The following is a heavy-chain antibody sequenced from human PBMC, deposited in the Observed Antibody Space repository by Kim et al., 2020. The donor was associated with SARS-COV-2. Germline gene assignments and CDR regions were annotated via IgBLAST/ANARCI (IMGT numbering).Heavy chain of an antibody. Sequence: GGSLRLSCEASGFTFSRYGMHWVRQAPGKGLEWVAVISYDGSNTYYADSVKGRFTISRDNSKNTLYLQMNSLRAEDTAVYYCAKGRGIAIYDAFDIWGQGTMVTVSS. CDR3: AKGRGIAIYDAFDI. D-gene: IGHD6-13*01. J-gene: IGHJ3*02. CDR2: ISYDGSNT. V-gene: IGHV3-30*18. CDR1: GFTFSRYG.